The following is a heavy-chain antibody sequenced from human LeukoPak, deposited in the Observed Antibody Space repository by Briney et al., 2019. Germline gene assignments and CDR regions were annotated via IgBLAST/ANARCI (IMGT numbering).Heavy chain of an antibody. D-gene: IGHD3-10*01. CDR1: GFTFSDYY. CDR2: ISESGSSI. J-gene: IGHJ4*02. V-gene: IGHV3-11*01. CDR3: ARALRQLTA. Sequence: PGGSLRLSCVASGFTFSDYYMTWIRQAPGKGLEWVSYISESGSSIYYADSVKGRFTISRDNAKNSLYLQMDSLRAEDTAVYYCARALRQLTAWGQGTLVTVSS.